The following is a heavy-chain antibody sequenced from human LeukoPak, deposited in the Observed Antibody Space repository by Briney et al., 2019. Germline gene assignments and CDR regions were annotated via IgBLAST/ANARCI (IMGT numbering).Heavy chain of an antibody. J-gene: IGHJ4*02. V-gene: IGHV3-30-3*01. CDR3: ARDGAAAGFEYYFDY. CDR2: ISYDGSNK. D-gene: IGHD6-13*01. Sequence: GGSLRLSCAASGFTFSSYAMHWVRQAPGKGLEWVAVISYDGSNKYYADSVKGRFTISRDNSKNTLYLQMNSPRAEDTAVYYCARDGAAAGFEYYFDYWGQGTLVTVSS. CDR1: GFTFSSYA.